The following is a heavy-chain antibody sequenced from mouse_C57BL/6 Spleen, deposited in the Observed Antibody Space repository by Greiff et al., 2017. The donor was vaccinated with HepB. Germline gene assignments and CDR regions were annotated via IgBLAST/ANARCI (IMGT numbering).Heavy chain of an antibody. CDR3: ARGDGSSYGYFDY. V-gene: IGHV3-6*01. CDR1: GYSITSGYY. Sequence: VQLQQSGPGLVKPSQSLSLTCSVTGYSITSGYYWNWIRQFPGNKLEWMGYISYDGSNNYNPSLKNRISITRDTSKNQFFLKLNSVTTEDTATYYCARGDGSSYGYFDYWGQGTTLTVSS. CDR2: ISYDGSN. J-gene: IGHJ2*01. D-gene: IGHD1-1*01.